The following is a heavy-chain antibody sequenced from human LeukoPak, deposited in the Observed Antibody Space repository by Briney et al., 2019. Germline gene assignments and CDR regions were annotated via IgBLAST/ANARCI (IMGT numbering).Heavy chain of an antibody. V-gene: IGHV3-21*06. CDR2: ITSSSSYI. CDR3: ARGTMFPYYFDY. CDR1: GFTFSTYN. D-gene: IGHD3-10*02. J-gene: IGHJ4*02. Sequence: PGGSLRLSCAASGFTFSTYNMNWVRQAPGKGLEWVSSITSSSSYIYYADSVKGRFTISRDNAKNSLYLQMDGLRVEDTAVYYCARGTMFPYYFDYWGQGTLVTVSS.